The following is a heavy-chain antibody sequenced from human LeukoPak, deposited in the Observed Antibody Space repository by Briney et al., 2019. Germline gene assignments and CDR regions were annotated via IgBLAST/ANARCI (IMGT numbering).Heavy chain of an antibody. CDR3: AGSIAARLDY. CDR1: GGSFSDYY. Sequence: SETLSLTCAVYGGSFSDYYWSWIRQPPGKGLEWIGEINHSGSTNYNPSLKSRVTVSVDTSKNQFSLKLSSVTAADTAVYYCAGSIAARLDYWGQGTLVTVSS. D-gene: IGHD6-6*01. CDR2: INHSGST. V-gene: IGHV4-34*01. J-gene: IGHJ4*02.